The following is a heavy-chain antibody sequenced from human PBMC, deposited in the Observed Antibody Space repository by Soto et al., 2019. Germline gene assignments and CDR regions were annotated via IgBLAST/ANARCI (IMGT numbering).Heavy chain of an antibody. CDR1: GFTFSIYW. V-gene: IGHV3-74*01. CDR2: INGDGSSI. CDR3: AKVGDY. J-gene: IGHJ4*02. Sequence: EVQLVESGGGLVQPGGSLRLSCATSGFTFSIYWMHWVRQAPGKGLVWVSRINGDGSSISNADPVKGRFTISRDNAKNTLYLEMNSLRAEDTAVYYCAKVGDYWGQGTLVTVSS.